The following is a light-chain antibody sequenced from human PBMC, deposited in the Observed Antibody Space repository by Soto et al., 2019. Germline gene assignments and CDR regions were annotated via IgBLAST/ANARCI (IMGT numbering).Light chain of an antibody. Sequence: IAMTDSPATLSVSRWEIATLSCRPSRGISSNLAWYQQKPGQAPRLLIYDASTRATGILARFSGSGSGTEFTLTISSLQSEDFAVYYCHQYNNWPPWTFGQGTKVDIK. V-gene: IGKV3-15*01. J-gene: IGKJ1*01. CDR1: RGISSN. CDR3: HQYNNWPPWT. CDR2: DAS.